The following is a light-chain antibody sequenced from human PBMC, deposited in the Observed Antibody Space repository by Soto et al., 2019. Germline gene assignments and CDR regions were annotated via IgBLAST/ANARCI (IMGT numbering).Light chain of an antibody. CDR3: LQYSFRWT. CDR1: QSIDMS. CDR2: KAS. Sequence: DIQMTQSPSTLSASIGDTVTITCRASQSIDMSLAWYQQKPGQAPKLLVSKASTLETGVPSRFSGGGSGTQLTLTLSSLQPDHFATYYCLQYSFRWTCPQDNNMEL. V-gene: IGKV1-5*03. J-gene: IGKJ1*01.